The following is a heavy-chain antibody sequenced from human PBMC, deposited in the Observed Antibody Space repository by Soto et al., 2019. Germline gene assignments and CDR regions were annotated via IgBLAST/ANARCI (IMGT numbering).Heavy chain of an antibody. Sequence: GASVKVSCKVSGYTLTELSMHWVRQAPGKGLEWMGGFDPEDGETIYAQKFQGRVTMTEDTSTDTAYMELSSLRSEDTAVYYCATFNWNDPELDFFDYWGQRTLVTVSS. V-gene: IGHV1-24*01. J-gene: IGHJ4*02. CDR2: FDPEDGET. D-gene: IGHD1-1*01. CDR3: ATFNWNDPELDFFDY. CDR1: GYTLTELS.